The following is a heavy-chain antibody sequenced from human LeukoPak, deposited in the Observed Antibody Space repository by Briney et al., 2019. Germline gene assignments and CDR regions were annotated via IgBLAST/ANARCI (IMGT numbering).Heavy chain of an antibody. J-gene: IGHJ6*02. V-gene: IGHV3-30*03. CDR2: ISYDGSNK. D-gene: IGHD4-11*01. CDR1: GFTFSSYD. Sequence: GGSLRLSRAASGFTFSSYDMHWVRQAPGKGLEWVAVISYDGSNKYYADSVKGRFTISRDNSKNTLHLQMNSLRAEDTAVYYCARGYSNPYYCMDVWGQGTTVTVSS. CDR3: ARGYSNPYYCMDV.